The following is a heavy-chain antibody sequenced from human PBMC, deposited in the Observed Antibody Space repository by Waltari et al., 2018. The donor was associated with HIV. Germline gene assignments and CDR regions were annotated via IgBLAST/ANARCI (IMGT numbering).Heavy chain of an antibody. CDR1: GFTFSSYW. V-gene: IGHV3-74*01. CDR3: AKGGTSGYTFGFGR. Sequence: EVQLVESGGGLVQPGGSLRLSCAASGFTFSSYWMHWVRQAPGKGLVWVSSINSDGSMTSHADSVKGRFTISRDNARNTLYLQMNSLGAEDTAMYYCAKGGTSGYTFGFGRWGQGTLVTVSS. CDR2: INSDGSMT. J-gene: IGHJ1*01. D-gene: IGHD5-18*01.